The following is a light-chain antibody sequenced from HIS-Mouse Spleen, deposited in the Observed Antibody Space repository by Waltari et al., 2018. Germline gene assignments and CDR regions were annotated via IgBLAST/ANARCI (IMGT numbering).Light chain of an antibody. CDR3: YSTDSSGNHRV. V-gene: IGLV3-10*01. J-gene: IGLJ2*01. CDR2: EDS. CDR1: ALPKNY. Sequence: SYELTQPPSVSVSPGQTARITCPGDALPKNYAYWYQQKSGQAPVLVIYEDSNRPSGIPERFSGSSSGTMATLTISGAQVEDEADYYCYSTDSSGNHRVFGGGTKLTVL.